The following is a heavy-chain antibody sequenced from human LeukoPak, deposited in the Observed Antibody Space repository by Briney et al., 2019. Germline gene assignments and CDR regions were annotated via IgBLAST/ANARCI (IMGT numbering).Heavy chain of an antibody. CDR2: IYSGGST. D-gene: IGHD6-19*01. Sequence: PGGSLRLSCAASGFTVSSNYMSWVRQAPGQGLEWVSVIYSGGSTYYAGSVKGRFTISRDNSKNTLYLQMNSLRAEDTAVYYCARAVLSPESSGWGGDYFDYWGQGTLVTVSS. J-gene: IGHJ4*02. CDR1: GFTVSSNY. V-gene: IGHV3-53*01. CDR3: ARAVLSPESSGWGGDYFDY.